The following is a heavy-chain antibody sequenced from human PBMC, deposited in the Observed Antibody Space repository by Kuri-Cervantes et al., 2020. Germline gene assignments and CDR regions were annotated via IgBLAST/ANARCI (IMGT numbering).Heavy chain of an antibody. D-gene: IGHD2-2*01. Sequence: ASVKVSCKASGYTFTSYDINWVRQATGQGLEWMGWMNPNSGDTGYAQRFQGRVTMTRNTCISTPYMELSSLRSEDTAVYYCARGGVYQLLWFDIWGQGTMVTVSS. CDR3: ARGGVYQLLWFDI. CDR2: MNPNSGDT. J-gene: IGHJ3*02. CDR1: GYTFTSYD. V-gene: IGHV1-8*01.